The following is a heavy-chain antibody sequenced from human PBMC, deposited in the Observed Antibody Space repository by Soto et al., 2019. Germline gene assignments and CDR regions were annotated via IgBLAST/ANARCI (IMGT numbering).Heavy chain of an antibody. Sequence: WGSLRLSCAASGFTFSNSWMSWFRQAPGKGLEWVGRIKSKTDGGTTDYAAPVKGRFTISRDDSKNTLYLQMNSLKTEDTAVYYCTTKISCTSTSCYAWGIYYYYYRMDVWGQGNTVTVSS. CDR2: IKSKTDGGTT. D-gene: IGHD2-2*01. CDR3: TTKISCTSTSCYAWGIYYYYYRMDV. CDR1: GFTFSNSW. J-gene: IGHJ6*02. V-gene: IGHV3-15*01.